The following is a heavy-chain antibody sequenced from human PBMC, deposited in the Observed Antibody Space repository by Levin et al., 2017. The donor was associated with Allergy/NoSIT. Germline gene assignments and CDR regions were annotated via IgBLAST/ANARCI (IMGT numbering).Heavy chain of an antibody. CDR1: GGSISSYY. V-gene: IGHV4-59*01. D-gene: IGHD4-17*01. Sequence: SETLSLTCTVSGGSISSYYWSWIRQPPGKGLEWIGYIYYSGSTNYNPSLKSRVTISVDTSKNQFSLKLSSVTAADTAVYYCARQSGDYGDSNWFDPWGQGTLVTVSS. CDR2: IYYSGST. CDR3: ARQSGDYGDSNWFDP. J-gene: IGHJ5*02.